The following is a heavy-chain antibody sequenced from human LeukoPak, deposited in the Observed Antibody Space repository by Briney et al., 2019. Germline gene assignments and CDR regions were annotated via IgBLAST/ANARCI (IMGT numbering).Heavy chain of an antibody. Sequence: GGSLRLSCTASGFTFSSYAMSWVRQAPGKGLEWVSAIGGNGRTYYANSVKGRFTISRDNSKNTLYLQMNSLRAEDTAVYYCAKGQIHRLADYWGQGTLVTVSS. V-gene: IGHV3-23*01. D-gene: IGHD6-19*01. J-gene: IGHJ4*02. CDR2: IGGNGRT. CDR3: AKGQIHRLADY. CDR1: GFTFSSYA.